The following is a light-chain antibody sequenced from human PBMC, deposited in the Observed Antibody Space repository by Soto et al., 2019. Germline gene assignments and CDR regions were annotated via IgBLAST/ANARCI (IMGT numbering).Light chain of an antibody. J-gene: IGKJ1*01. CDR1: QDIRTE. CDR2: ATS. Sequence: IQMTQSPSSLSASVGDRVTITCRASQDIRTELGWYQQKPGKAPRLLIYATSSLQSGVPSRFSGSGSGTDFTLTISSLQPEDFATYYCLQDYNYPRTFGQGTKVEVK. CDR3: LQDYNYPRT. V-gene: IGKV1-6*01.